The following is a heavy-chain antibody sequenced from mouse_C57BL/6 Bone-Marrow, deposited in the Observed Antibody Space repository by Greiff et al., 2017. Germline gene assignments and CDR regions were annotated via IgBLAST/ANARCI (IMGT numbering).Heavy chain of an antibody. D-gene: IGHD2-1*01. V-gene: IGHV1-5*01. Sequence: EVQLVESGTVLARPGASVKMSCKTSGYTFTSYWMHWVKQRPGQGLEWIGAIYPGNSDTSYNQKFKGKAKLTAVTSASTAYMELSSLTNEDSAVYYCTREIYYGNPYYYAMDYWGQGTSVTVSS. J-gene: IGHJ4*01. CDR3: TREIYYGNPYYYAMDY. CDR1: GYTFTSYW. CDR2: IYPGNSDT.